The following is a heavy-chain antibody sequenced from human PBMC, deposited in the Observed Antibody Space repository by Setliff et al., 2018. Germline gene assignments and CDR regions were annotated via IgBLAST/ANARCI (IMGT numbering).Heavy chain of an antibody. Sequence: SETLSLTCTVSGGSISGNSYYWGWIRQPPGKELEWIGGISHSANKYYNPSFRGRVTIPVDMSKNQFSLKLTSVTAADTAVYYCARGYCSSPSCFFAGWFDPWGKGTTVTVPQ. CDR2: ISHSANK. CDR1: GGSISGNSYY. CDR3: ARGYCSSPSCFFAGWFDP. D-gene: IGHD2-2*01. V-gene: IGHV4-39*01. J-gene: IGHJ6*04.